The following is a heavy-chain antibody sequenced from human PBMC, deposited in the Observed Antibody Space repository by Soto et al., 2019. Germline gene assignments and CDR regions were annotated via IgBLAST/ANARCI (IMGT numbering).Heavy chain of an antibody. V-gene: IGHV1-46*01. D-gene: IGHD3-10*01. CDR3: ARDLYGSGSYSSGMDV. CDR1: GYTFTSYY. J-gene: IGHJ6*02. Sequence: QVQLVQSGAEVKKPGASVKVSCKASGYTFTSYYMHWVRQAPGQGLEWMGIINPSGGSTSYAQKCQGRVTMTRDTSTSTVYMELSSLRSEDTAVYYCARDLYGSGSYSSGMDVWGQGTTVTVSS. CDR2: INPSGGST.